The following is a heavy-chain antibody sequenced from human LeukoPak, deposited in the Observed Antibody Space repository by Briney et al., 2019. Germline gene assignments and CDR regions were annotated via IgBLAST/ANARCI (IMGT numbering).Heavy chain of an antibody. V-gene: IGHV4-34*01. CDR2: INHSGST. D-gene: IGHD6-19*01. J-gene: IGHJ4*02. CDR3: ARTGYSSGWYDY. Sequence: SETLSLTCAVYGGSFSGYYWSWIRQPPGKGLEWIGEINHSGSTNYNPSLKSRVTISVDTSKNQFSLKLSSVTAADTAVYYCARTGYSSGWYDYWGQGTLVTVSS. CDR1: GGSFSGYY.